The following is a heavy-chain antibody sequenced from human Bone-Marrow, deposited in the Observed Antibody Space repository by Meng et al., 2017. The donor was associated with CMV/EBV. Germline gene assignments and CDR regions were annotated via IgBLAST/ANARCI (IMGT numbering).Heavy chain of an antibody. D-gene: IGHD5-18*01. CDR2: INHSGST. CDR1: GFTFSSYA. V-gene: IGHV4-34*01. CDR3: ARASGMVQLWLNPTYYYYGMDV. J-gene: IGHJ6*02. Sequence: GSLRLSCAASGFTFSSYAMSWVRQPPGKGLEWIGEINHSGSTNYNPSLKRRVTISVDTSKNHLSLKLSSVTDADTAVYYCARASGMVQLWLNPTYYYYGMDVWGQGTTVTVSS.